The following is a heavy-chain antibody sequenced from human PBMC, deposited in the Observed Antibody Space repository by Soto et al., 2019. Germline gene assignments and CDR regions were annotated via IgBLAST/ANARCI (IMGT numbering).Heavy chain of an antibody. J-gene: IGHJ4*02. Sequence: SETLSLTCAVYGGSFSGYYWSWIRQPPGKGLEWIGEINHSGSTNYNPSLKSRVTISVDTSKNQFSLKLSSVTAAVTAVYYCARALYSYGYDYWGQGTLVTVSS. D-gene: IGHD5-18*01. V-gene: IGHV4-34*01. CDR2: INHSGST. CDR1: GGSFSGYY. CDR3: ARALYSYGYDY.